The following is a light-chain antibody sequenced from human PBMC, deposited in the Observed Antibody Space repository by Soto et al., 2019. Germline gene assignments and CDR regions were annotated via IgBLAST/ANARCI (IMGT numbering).Light chain of an antibody. Sequence: QSALTQPASVSGSPGQWITISCTGTSSDIGYYNYVSWYRQDPGKAPKLILYEVSNRPSGVSNRFSGSKSGNTASLTISGLKVEDEADYYCCSSGGSPTYVFGTGTKLTVL. CDR1: SSDIGYYNY. V-gene: IGLV2-23*02. CDR3: CSSGGSPTYV. J-gene: IGLJ1*01. CDR2: EVS.